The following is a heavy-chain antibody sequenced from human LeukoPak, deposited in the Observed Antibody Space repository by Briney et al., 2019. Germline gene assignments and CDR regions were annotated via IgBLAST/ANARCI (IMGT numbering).Heavy chain of an antibody. D-gene: IGHD6-13*01. CDR2: ISDSDGST. V-gene: IGHV3-23*01. CDR3: SKGRVAAAGTWHYFDY. Sequence: PGGSLRLACAASGFTFSSYAMSWVRQAPGKGLEWVSLISDSDGSTYYTDSVKGRFTISRDNSENTLYLQMNNLGAEDTAVYYCSKGRVAAAGTWHYFDYWGQGTLVTVST. J-gene: IGHJ4*02. CDR1: GFTFSSYA.